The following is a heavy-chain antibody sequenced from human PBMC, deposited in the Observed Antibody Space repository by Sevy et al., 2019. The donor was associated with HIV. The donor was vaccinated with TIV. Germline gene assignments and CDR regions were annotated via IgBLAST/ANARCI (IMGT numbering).Heavy chain of an antibody. V-gene: IGHV1-2*02. J-gene: IGHJ4*02. D-gene: IGHD3-22*01. CDR2: INPNTGDT. CDR1: GYTFSVHY. Sequence: ASVKVSCSTSGYTFSVHYIYWVRQAAGQGLEWMGWINPNTGDTNFSPKFQGRVTMTRDSSINTAYMELSRLTSADTDVYFCARLRPSDPSGQYYGGGAAYFDYWGQGTLVTVSS. CDR3: ARLRPSDPSGQYYGGGAAYFDY.